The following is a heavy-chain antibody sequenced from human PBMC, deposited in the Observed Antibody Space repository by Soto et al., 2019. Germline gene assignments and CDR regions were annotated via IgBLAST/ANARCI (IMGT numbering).Heavy chain of an antibody. Sequence: EASVKVSCKASGYTFTSYAMHWVRQAPGQRLEWMGWINAYNGNTKYSQKLQGRVTMTTDTSASTAYMELRSLRSDDTAVYYCARVQYCSGGSCYSRWFDPWGQGTLVTVSS. CDR1: GYTFTSYA. V-gene: IGHV1-3*01. CDR2: INAYNGNT. D-gene: IGHD2-15*01. CDR3: ARVQYCSGGSCYSRWFDP. J-gene: IGHJ5*02.